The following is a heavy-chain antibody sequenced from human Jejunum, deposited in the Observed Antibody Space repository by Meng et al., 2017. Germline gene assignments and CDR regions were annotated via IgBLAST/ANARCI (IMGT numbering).Heavy chain of an antibody. D-gene: IGHD4-17*01. V-gene: IGHV4-61*01. CDR2: VFDSGST. Sequence: LGPGPGLVVPSETLSPTCSLSGASGCGRSFYWSWIRQPPGKGLEWIGYVFDSGSTKYNPSLSSRVTISADTSKNQFSLELSSVTAADTAVYYCATDVYGAVLAYLDYWGQGSLVTVSS. CDR3: ATDVYGAVLAYLDY. CDR1: GASGCGRSFY. J-gene: IGHJ4*02.